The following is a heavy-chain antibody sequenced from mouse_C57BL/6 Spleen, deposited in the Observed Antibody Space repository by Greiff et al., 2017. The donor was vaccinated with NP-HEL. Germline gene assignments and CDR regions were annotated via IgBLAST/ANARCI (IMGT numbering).Heavy chain of an antibody. Sequence: EVQLQQSGAELVRPGASAKLSCTASGFNIKDDYMHWVKQRPEQGLEWIGWIDPENGDTEYASKFQGKATITADTSSNTAYLQLSSLTSEDTAVYYCTTASPVGDYWGQGTTLTVSS. CDR1: GFNIKDDY. CDR3: TTASPVGDY. D-gene: IGHD1-1*01. CDR2: IDPENGDT. J-gene: IGHJ2*01. V-gene: IGHV14-4*01.